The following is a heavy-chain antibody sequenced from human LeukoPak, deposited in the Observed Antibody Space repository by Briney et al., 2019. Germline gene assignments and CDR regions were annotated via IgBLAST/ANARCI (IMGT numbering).Heavy chain of an antibody. CDR2: ITNSGSTI. D-gene: IGHD1-26*01. Sequence: GGSLRLSCAVSGFTFSSYEMNWVRQAPGKGLEWVSYITNSGSTIYYADSVKGRFTISRDNAKNSLYLQMNSLRAEDTAVYYCSSSIVGARIFDYWGQGTLVTVSS. CDR1: GFTFSSYE. J-gene: IGHJ4*02. V-gene: IGHV3-48*03. CDR3: SSSIVGARIFDY.